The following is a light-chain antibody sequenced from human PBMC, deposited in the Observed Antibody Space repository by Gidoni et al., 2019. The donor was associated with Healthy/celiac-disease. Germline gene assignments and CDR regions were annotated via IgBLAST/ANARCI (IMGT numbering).Light chain of an antibody. Sequence: DIPMTPSPSSLSASVGDRVTITCRASQSISSYVNWYQQKPGKAPKLLIYAASSLQSGVPSRFSGSGSGTDFTLTISSLQPEDFATYYCQQNYSTPKTFGQGTKVEIK. CDR3: QQNYSTPKT. CDR2: AAS. J-gene: IGKJ1*01. V-gene: IGKV1-39*01. CDR1: QSISSY.